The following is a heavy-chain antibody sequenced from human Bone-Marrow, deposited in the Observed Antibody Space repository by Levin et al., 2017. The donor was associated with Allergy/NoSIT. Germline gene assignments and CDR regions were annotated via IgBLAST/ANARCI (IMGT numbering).Heavy chain of an antibody. Sequence: GESLKISCKASGYTFTSYDINWVRQATGQGLEWMGWMNPNSGDTGYAQKFQGRVTMTRDTSVSTAYMELSSLRSEDTAMYYCARGGRFYGDYHYWGQGTLVTVSS. CDR1: GYTFTSYD. CDR2: MNPNSGDT. J-gene: IGHJ4*02. D-gene: IGHD4-17*01. CDR3: ARGGRFYGDYHY. V-gene: IGHV1-8*01.